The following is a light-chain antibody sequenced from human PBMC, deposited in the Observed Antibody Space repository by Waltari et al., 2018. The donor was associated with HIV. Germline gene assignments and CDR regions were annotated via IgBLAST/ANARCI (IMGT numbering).Light chain of an antibody. CDR2: DTS. V-gene: IGKV3D-20*01. CDR3: QHYSNTPWT. J-gene: IGKJ1*01. CDR1: QNINNSC. Sequence: EIVLTQSPATLSLSPGERATLSCGASQNINNSCLAWYQQKPGLAPRLLIYDTSNRATGIPDRFTGSGSGTDFTLTISRLEPEDFAVYYCQHYSNTPWTFGQGTKVEVK.